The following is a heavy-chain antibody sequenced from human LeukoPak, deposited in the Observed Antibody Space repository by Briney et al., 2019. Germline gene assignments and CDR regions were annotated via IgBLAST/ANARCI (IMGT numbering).Heavy chain of an antibody. V-gene: IGHV4-39*07. CDR3: ARIVGATLFDY. CDR2: IYYSGST. D-gene: IGHD1-26*01. CDR1: GGSISSSSYY. J-gene: IGHJ4*02. Sequence: PSETLSLTCTVSGGSISSSSYYWGWIRQPPGKGLEWSGSIYYSGSTYYNPSLKSRVTISVDTSKNQFSLKLSSVTAADTAVYYCARIVGATLFDYWGQGTLVTVSS.